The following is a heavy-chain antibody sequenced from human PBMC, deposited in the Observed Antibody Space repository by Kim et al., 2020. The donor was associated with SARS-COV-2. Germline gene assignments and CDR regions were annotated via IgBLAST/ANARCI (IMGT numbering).Heavy chain of an antibody. Sequence: SETLSLTCTVSGGSISSSSYYWGWIRQPPGKGLEWIGSIYYSGSTYYNPSLKSRVTISVDTSKNQFSLKLSSVTAADTAVYYCARHGGIAAAGRFDYWG. D-gene: IGHD6-25*01. CDR2: IYYSGST. V-gene: IGHV4-39*01. J-gene: IGHJ4*01. CDR1: GGSISSSSYY. CDR3: ARHGGIAAAGRFDY.